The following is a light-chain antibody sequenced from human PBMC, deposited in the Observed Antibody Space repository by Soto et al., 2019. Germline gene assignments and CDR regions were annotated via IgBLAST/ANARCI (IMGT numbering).Light chain of an antibody. CDR3: NSYTGSSARV. Sequence: QSALTQPASVSGSPGQSITISCTGTSSDVGAYNFVSWYQHHPGKAPKLIIYEVSNRPSGVSNRFSGSKSGNTASLTISGLQAEDEADYYCNSYTGSSARVFGGGTMLTVL. CDR2: EVS. J-gene: IGLJ3*02. CDR1: SSDVGAYNF. V-gene: IGLV2-14*01.